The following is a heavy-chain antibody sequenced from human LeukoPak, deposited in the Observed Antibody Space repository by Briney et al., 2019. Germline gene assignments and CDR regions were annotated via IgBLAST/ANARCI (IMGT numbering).Heavy chain of an antibody. V-gene: IGHV3-23*01. CDR3: AXVPYYYGSGTDY. CDR2: ISGSGGST. Sequence: PGGSLRLSCAASGFTFSSYAMSWVRQAPGKGLEWVSAISGSGGSTYYADSVKGRFTISRDNSKNTLYLQMNSLRAEDTAVYYCAXVPYYYGSGTDYWGQGTLVTVSS. D-gene: IGHD3-10*01. CDR1: GFTFSSYA. J-gene: IGHJ4*02.